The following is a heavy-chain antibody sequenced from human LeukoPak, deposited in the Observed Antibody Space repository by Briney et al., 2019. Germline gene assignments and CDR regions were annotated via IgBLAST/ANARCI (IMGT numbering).Heavy chain of an antibody. CDR2: IYYSGST. CDR3: ARRSSSWLGFDY. Sequence: ASETLSLTCTVSGGSNSSYYWSWIRQPPGKGLEWIGYIYYSGSTNYNPSLKSRVTISVDTSKNQFSLKLSSVTAADTAVYYCARRSSSWLGFDYWGQGTLVTVSS. V-gene: IGHV4-59*08. CDR1: GGSNSSYY. J-gene: IGHJ4*02. D-gene: IGHD6-13*01.